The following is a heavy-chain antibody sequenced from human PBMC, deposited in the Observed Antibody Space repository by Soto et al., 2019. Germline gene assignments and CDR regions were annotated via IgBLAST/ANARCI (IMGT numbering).Heavy chain of an antibody. CDR3: ARDAYPNWFDF. D-gene: IGHD2-8*01. CDR2: ISSGGSA. Sequence: SETLSLTCNVSGGSINSYYWSWIRQPAGKGLEWIGRISSGGSAIYNPSLKSRVTISVDTSKSQFSLRLTSVTAADTAVYFCARDAYPNWFDFWGQGTLVTVSS. J-gene: IGHJ5*01. CDR1: GGSINSYY. V-gene: IGHV4-4*07.